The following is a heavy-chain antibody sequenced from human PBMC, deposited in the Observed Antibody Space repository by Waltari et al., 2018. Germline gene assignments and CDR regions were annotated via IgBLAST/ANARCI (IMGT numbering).Heavy chain of an antibody. CDR3: ARDPYYDYVWGYGDY. CDR1: GFTFSSYE. J-gene: IGHJ4*02. Sequence: EVQLVESGGGLVQPGGSLRLSCAASGFTFSSYEMNWVRQAPGKGLEWVSYISSSGSTIYYADSWKGRFTISRDNAKNSLYLQMNSLRAEDTAVYYCARDPYYDYVWGYGDYWGQGTLVTVSS. CDR2: ISSSGSTI. D-gene: IGHD3-16*01. V-gene: IGHV3-48*03.